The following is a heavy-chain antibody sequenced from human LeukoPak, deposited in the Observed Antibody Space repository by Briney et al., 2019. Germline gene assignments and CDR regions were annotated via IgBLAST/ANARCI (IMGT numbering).Heavy chain of an antibody. CDR2: INSDGSST. D-gene: IGHD3-16*01. J-gene: IGHJ6*02. CDR3: ARGLRMGGDYYGMDV. V-gene: IGHV3-74*01. Sequence: GGSLRLSCAASGFTFSSYWMHWVRQAPGKGLVWVSRINSDGSSTSYADSVKGRFTISRDNAKNTLYLQMNSLRAEDTAVYYCARGLRMGGDYYGMDVWGQGTTVTVSS. CDR1: GFTFSSYW.